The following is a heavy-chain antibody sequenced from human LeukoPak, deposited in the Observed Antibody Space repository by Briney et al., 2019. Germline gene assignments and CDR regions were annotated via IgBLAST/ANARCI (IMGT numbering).Heavy chain of an antibody. CDR2: INHSGST. D-gene: IGHD2-15*01. CDR3: ARYSPYLNAFDI. J-gene: IGHJ3*02. V-gene: IGHV4-34*01. CDR1: GGSFSGYY. Sequence: SETLSLTCAVYGGSFSGYYWSWIRQPPGKGLEWIGEINHSGSTNYNPSLKSRVTISVDTSKNQFSLKLSSVTAADTAVYYCARYSPYLNAFDIWGQGTMVIVS.